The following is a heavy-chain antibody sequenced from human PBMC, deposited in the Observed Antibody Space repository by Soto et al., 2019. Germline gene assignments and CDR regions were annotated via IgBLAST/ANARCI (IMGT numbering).Heavy chain of an antibody. V-gene: IGHV2-5*02. CDR3: ANRTRSGSYYTS. J-gene: IGHJ5*02. CDR1: GFSLSANGMG. CDR2: IFWDDNK. D-gene: IGHD1-26*01. Sequence: SGPTLVNPTETLTLTCTFSGFSLSANGMGVGWFRQPPGKALEWLAVIFWDDNKRYSPSLKTRLTITKDTSKNQVVLRMTNVDPADTATYFCANRTRSGSYYTSWGQGTLVTVSS.